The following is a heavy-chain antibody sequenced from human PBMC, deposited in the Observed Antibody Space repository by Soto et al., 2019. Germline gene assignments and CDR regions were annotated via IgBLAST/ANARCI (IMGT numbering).Heavy chain of an antibody. J-gene: IGHJ4*02. CDR2: ISYDGSNK. CDR1: GFTFSSYA. Sequence: GGSLRLSCAASGFTFSSYAMHWVRQAPGKGLEWVAVISYDGSNKYYADSVKGRFTISRDNSKNTLYLQMNSLRAEDTAVYYCARVEQIAVAGTGNPYYFDYWGQGTLVTVSS. D-gene: IGHD6-19*01. V-gene: IGHV3-30-3*01. CDR3: ARVEQIAVAGTGNPYYFDY.